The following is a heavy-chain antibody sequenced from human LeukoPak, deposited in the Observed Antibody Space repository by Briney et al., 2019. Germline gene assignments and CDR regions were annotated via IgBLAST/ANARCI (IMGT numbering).Heavy chain of an antibody. D-gene: IGHD3-16*01. J-gene: IGHJ4*02. CDR2: INHSGST. Sequence: SETLSLTCTVSGGSFSGYYWSWIRQPPGKGLEWIGEINHSGSTNYNPSLKSRVTISVDTSKNQFSLKLSSVTAADTAVYYCARYYVWGNHIVANWGQGTLVTVSS. CDR1: GGSFSGYY. V-gene: IGHV4-34*01. CDR3: ARYYVWGNHIVAN.